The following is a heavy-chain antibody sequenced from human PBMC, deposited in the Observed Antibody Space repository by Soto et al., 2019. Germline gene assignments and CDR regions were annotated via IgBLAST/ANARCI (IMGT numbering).Heavy chain of an antibody. CDR2: IKQDGSEK. CDR3: ARASRDDFLDY. V-gene: IGHV3-7*04. Sequence: EVQLVESGGGLVQPGGSLRLSCAASGFTFSSYGMSWVRQAPGKGLEWVANIKQDGSEKYYVDSVKGRFTISRDNAKNSLYLQMNSLRAEDTAVYYCARASRDDFLDYWGQGTLVTVSS. J-gene: IGHJ4*02. D-gene: IGHD2-21*02. CDR1: GFTFSSYG.